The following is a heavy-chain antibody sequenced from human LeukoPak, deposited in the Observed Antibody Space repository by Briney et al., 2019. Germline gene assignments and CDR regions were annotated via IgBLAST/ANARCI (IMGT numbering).Heavy chain of an antibody. CDR3: ARLYAGAYTRLDP. V-gene: IGHV4-59*08. D-gene: IGHD3-16*01. J-gene: IGHJ5*02. CDR2: VFYSGGT. Sequence: SETLSLTCTVSGGSISGFHWSWIRQPPGKGLEYIGDVFYSGGTNYNSSLKSRFTISVDTSRNQFSLKLTSVTAADTAVYYCARLYAGAYTRLDPWGQGTLVAVSS. CDR1: GGSISGFH.